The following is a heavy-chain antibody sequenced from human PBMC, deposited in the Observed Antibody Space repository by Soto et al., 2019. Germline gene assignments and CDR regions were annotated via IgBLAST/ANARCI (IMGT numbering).Heavy chain of an antibody. CDR1: GGSIKNFA. D-gene: IGHD3-22*01. V-gene: IGHV1-69*01. CDR3: AHDTSGYYFYSFDN. Sequence: QVQLVQSGAEVKRPGSSLKVSCKASGGSIKNFAISWVRQAPGQGPEWMGGFIPIFGTTDYAQKFQGRVTIIADESTSTLNMELRALTSEDTAVYYCAHDTSGYYFYSFDNWGQGTLVTVS. J-gene: IGHJ4*02. CDR2: FIPIFGTT.